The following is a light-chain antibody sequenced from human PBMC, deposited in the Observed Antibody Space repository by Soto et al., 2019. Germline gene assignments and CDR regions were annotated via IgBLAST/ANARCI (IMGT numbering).Light chain of an antibody. Sequence: QSVLTQPASVSGSPGQSITISCTGTSSDVGSYNYVSWFQQHPGKAPKLIIYEVTKRPSGVPDRFSASKSGNTASLTVSGLQAEDEADYYCSSFVAGNNYWVFGGGTKLTVL. J-gene: IGLJ3*02. CDR1: SSDVGSYNY. V-gene: IGLV2-8*01. CDR2: EVT. CDR3: SSFVAGNNYWV.